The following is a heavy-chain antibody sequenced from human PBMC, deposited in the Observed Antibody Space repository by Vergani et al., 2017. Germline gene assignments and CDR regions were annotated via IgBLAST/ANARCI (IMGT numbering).Heavy chain of an antibody. Sequence: EVQLLESGGDLVPPGGSLRLSCAASGFTFIMHAMSWVRQAPGKGLEWVSTLSASDRRTHYADSVKGRFTISRDISKNTLFLHMNSLRPEDTAVYYCAKVGRSEVAGTFGAFDIWGQGTMVTVSS. CDR2: LSASDRRT. CDR1: GFTFIMHA. CDR3: AKVGRSEVAGTFGAFDI. J-gene: IGHJ3*02. V-gene: IGHV3-23*01. D-gene: IGHD6-19*01.